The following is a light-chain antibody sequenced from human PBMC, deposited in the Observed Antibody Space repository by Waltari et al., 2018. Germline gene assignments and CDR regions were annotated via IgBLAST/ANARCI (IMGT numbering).Light chain of an antibody. CDR1: QSLLHSNGYKY. J-gene: IGKJ2*01. CDR3: MQALQTPYT. CDR2: LGS. V-gene: IGKV2-28*01. Sequence: DIVMTQSPLSLRVTPGEPASISCRSSQSLLHSNGYKYLDWYLQKPGQSPQLLIYLGSNRASGVPDRFSGSGSGTDFTLKISRVEAEDVGVYYCMQALQTPYTFGQGTKLEIK.